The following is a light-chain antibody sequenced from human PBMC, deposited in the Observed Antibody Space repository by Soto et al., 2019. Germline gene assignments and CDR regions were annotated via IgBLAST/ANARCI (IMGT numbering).Light chain of an antibody. Sequence: QSALTQPASVSGSPGQSITISCTADFVYVSWYQQHPGKAPKVIMYEVAIRPSGVSDRFSGSKSGNTASLTISGLQPEDEADYYCSSYISSTGLYVFGPGTKLTVL. CDR1: DFVY. CDR3: SSYISSTGLYV. CDR2: EVA. V-gene: IGLV2-14*01. J-gene: IGLJ1*01.